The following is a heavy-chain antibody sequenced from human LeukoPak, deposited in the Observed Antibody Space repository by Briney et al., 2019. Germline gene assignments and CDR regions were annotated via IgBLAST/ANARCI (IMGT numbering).Heavy chain of an antibody. J-gene: IGHJ4*02. CDR3: ATYRQVLLPFES. V-gene: IGHV3-66*01. Sequence: GGSLRLSCAASGFTVSSNYMSWVRQAPGKGLEWVSVIYSGGSAYYADSVKGRFTISRDNSKSTLSLQMNSLRAEDTAIYYCATYRQVLLPFESWGQGTLVTVSS. CDR1: GFTVSSNY. CDR2: IYSGGSA. D-gene: IGHD2-8*02.